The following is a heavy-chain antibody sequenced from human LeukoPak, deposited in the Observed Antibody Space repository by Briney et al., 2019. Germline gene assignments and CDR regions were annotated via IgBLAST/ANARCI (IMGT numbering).Heavy chain of an antibody. D-gene: IGHD6-13*01. Sequence: PSETLSLTCAVYGGSFSGYYWSWIRQPPGKGLEWIGEINHSGSTNYNPSLKSRVTISVDTSKNQFSLKLSSVTAADTAVYYCARRSRFYSSRWYVDYWGQGTLVTVSS. CDR1: GGSFSGYY. V-gene: IGHV4-34*01. CDR2: INHSGST. J-gene: IGHJ4*02. CDR3: ARRSRFYSSRWYVDY.